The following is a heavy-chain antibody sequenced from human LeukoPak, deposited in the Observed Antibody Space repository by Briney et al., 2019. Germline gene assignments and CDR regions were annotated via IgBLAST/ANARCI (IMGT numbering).Heavy chain of an antibody. Sequence: PSGTLCLSCSASGCTFSNRCLTWVRQAPGKGLERVANINPDGRLNDYVGSVRGRFTISRANAKNFLSLEMNRLDAEDTAVSYCATNARGGEITLVTVSS. CDR2: INPDGRLN. CDR3: ATNAR. CDR1: GCTFSNRC. J-gene: IGHJ4*02. V-gene: IGHV3-7*01.